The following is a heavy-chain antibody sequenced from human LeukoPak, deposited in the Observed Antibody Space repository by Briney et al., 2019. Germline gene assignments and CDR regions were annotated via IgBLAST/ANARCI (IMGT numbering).Heavy chain of an antibody. J-gene: IGHJ4*02. Sequence: GESLKISCKGSGYSFTSYWIGWVRQMPGKGLGWMGIIYPGDSDTRYSPSFQCQVTISADKSISTAYLQWSSLKASDTAMYYCALISVTTGWYYFDYWGQGTLVTVSS. CDR3: ALISVTTGWYYFDY. V-gene: IGHV5-51*01. CDR2: IYPGDSDT. CDR1: GYSFTSYW. D-gene: IGHD4-17*01.